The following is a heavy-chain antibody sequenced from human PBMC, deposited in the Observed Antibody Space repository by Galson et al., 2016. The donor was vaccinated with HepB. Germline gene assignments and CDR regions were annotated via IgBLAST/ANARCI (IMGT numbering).Heavy chain of an antibody. CDR3: ARLGAALDY. D-gene: IGHD1-26*01. J-gene: IGHJ4*02. CDR1: VGSVSSGDYY. CDR2: IYYSGNT. Sequence: SETLSLTCTVSVGSVSSGDYYWNWIRQPPGKGPEWIAYIYYSGNTNYNPSLKDRLSISADTANNQFSLKLNTVTAADTASYFCARLGAALDYWGQGILVTVSS. V-gene: IGHV4-61*08.